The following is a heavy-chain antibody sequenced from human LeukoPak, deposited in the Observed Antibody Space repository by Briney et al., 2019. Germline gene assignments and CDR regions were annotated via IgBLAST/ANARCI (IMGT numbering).Heavy chain of an antibody. CDR2: IWYDGSNK. J-gene: IGHJ4*02. V-gene: IGHV3-33*01. CDR1: GFTFSSYG. CDR3: ARASRITMVRGVIGPDY. Sequence: GGSLRLSCAASGFTFSSYGMHWVRQAPGKGLEWVAVIWYDGSNKYYADSVKGRFTISRDNSKNTLYLQMNSLRAEDTAVYYCARASRITMVRGVIGPDYWGQATLVTVSS. D-gene: IGHD3-10*01.